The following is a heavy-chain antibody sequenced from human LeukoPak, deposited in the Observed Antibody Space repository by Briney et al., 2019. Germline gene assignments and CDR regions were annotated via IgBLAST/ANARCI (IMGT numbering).Heavy chain of an antibody. CDR3: ARVIVVVVPAAPYYFDY. V-gene: IGHV4-38-2*02. CDR1: GYSISSGYY. J-gene: IGHJ4*02. D-gene: IGHD2-2*01. Sequence: SETLSLTCTVSGYSISSGYYWRWIRQPPGKGLEWIGSIYHSGSTYYNPSLKSRVTISVDTSKNQFSLKLSSVTAADTAVYYCARVIVVVVPAAPYYFDYWGQGTLVTVSS. CDR2: IYHSGST.